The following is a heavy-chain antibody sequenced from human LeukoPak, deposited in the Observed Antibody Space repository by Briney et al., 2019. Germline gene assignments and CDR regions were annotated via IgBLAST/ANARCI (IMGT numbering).Heavy chain of an antibody. CDR1: GYSISSGYY. D-gene: IGHD6-13*01. Sequence: SETLSLTCTVSGYSISSGYYWGWIRQPPGKGLEWIGSIYHSGSTYYNPSLKSRVTISVDTSKNQFSLKLSSVTAADTAVYYCARGPYIAAAGTWYVWGKGTTVTVSS. CDR3: ARGPYIAAAGTWYV. V-gene: IGHV4-38-2*02. CDR2: IYHSGST. J-gene: IGHJ6*04.